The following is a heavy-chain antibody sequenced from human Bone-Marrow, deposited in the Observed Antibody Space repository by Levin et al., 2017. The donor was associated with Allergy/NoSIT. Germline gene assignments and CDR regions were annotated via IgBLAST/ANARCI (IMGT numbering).Heavy chain of an antibody. CDR2: ISSTGNI. CDR3: ARLPTSISRFDF. D-gene: IGHD3-3*02. V-gene: IGHV4-39*02. CDR1: GGSISSTTYY. J-gene: IGHJ4*02. Sequence: SQTLSLTCTVSGGSISSTTYYWGWIRQPPGKGLEWIGSISSTGNIYYNPSLKSRLTISVDTSENNFSLELSSVTAADTAIYYCARLPTSISRFDFWGQGFLVTVSS.